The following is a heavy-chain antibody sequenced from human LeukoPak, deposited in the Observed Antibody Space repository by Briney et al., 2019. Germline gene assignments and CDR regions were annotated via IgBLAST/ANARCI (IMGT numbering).Heavy chain of an antibody. Sequence: GESLKISCKGSGYSFTSYWIGWVRQMPGKGLEWMGIIYPGDSDTRYSPSFQGQVTISADKSISTAYLQWSSLKASDTAMHYCAREGAAINYYYAMDVWGQGTTVTVSS. CDR2: IYPGDSDT. CDR3: AREGAAINYYYAMDV. V-gene: IGHV5-51*01. CDR1: GYSFTSYW. D-gene: IGHD6-25*01. J-gene: IGHJ6*02.